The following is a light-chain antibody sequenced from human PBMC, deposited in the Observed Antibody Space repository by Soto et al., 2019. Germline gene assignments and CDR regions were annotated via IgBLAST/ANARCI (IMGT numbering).Light chain of an antibody. CDR2: EAS. Sequence: EIRMTPSPSSLSASVGDRVTITCLASQSIDTHLNWYQQHPGKAPNALIYEASNLQSGVPSRFSGSGSGTDFTLTICGLQPDDSPTYCCHQTYSPPDTFGQGTKVDIK. CDR1: QSIDTH. J-gene: IGKJ1*01. V-gene: IGKV1-39*01. CDR3: HQTYSPPDT.